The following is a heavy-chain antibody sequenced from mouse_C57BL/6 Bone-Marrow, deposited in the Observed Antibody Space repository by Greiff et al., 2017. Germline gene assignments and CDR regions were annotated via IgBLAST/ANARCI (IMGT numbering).Heavy chain of an antibody. J-gene: IGHJ1*03. V-gene: IGHV1-72*01. Sequence: QVQLQQPGAELVKPGASVKLSCKASGYTFTSYWMHWVKQRPGRGLEWIGRIDPNSGGTKYNEKFKSKATLTVDKHSSTAYMQLSSLTSEESAVYYCARNYYGSSYNWYFDVWGTGTTVTVSS. D-gene: IGHD1-1*01. CDR1: GYTFTSYW. CDR2: IDPNSGGT. CDR3: ARNYYGSSYNWYFDV.